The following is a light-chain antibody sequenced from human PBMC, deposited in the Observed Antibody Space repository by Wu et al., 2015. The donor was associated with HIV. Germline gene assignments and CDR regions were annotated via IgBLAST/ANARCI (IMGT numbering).Light chain of an antibody. CDR3: QQYGTSPIT. V-gene: IGKV3D-20*01. CDR2: DAS. J-gene: IGKJ5*01. CDR1: QGFNSNS. Sequence: EIVMTQSPATLSVSPGGRATLSCRASQGFNSNSLSWYQHKPGRAPRLLIFDASSRATGIPDRFSGSGSGTEFSLTISRLEPEDFAVYYCQQYGTSPITFGQGTRLEN.